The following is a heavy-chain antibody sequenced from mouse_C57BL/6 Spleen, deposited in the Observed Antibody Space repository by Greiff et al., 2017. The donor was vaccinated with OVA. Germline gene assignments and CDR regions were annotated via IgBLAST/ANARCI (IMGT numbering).Heavy chain of an antibody. V-gene: IGHV1-4*01. D-gene: IGHD2-12*01. J-gene: IGHJ2*01. CDR2: INPSSGYT. Sequence: VQLQQSGAELARPGASVKMSCKASGYTFTSYTMHWVKQRPGQGLEWIGYINPSSGYTKYNQKFKDKATLTADKSSSTAYMQLSSLTSEDSAVYFCARRDYSQYYFDYWGQGTTLTVSS. CDR3: ARRDYSQYYFDY. CDR1: GYTFTSYT.